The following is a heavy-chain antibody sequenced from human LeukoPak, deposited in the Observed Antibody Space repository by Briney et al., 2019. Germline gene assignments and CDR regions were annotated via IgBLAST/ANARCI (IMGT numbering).Heavy chain of an antibody. CDR1: GFTFSSYA. CDR3: ARVGARDAFHI. V-gene: IGHV3-64*01. Sequence: PGGSLRLSCAASGFTFSSYAMHWVRQAPGKGLEYVSAISSNGGSTYYANSVKGRFSISRDNSKNTLYLQMGSLRAEDMAVYYCARVGARDAFHIWGQGTMVTVS. J-gene: IGHJ3*02. CDR2: ISSNGGST. D-gene: IGHD4/OR15-4a*01.